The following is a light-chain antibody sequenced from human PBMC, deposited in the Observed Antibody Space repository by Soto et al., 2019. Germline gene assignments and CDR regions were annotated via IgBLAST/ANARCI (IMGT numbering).Light chain of an antibody. CDR2: GAS. V-gene: IGKV3-20*01. CDR1: QSVSSSY. J-gene: IGKJ2*01. CDR3: QQYGNPPPNA. Sequence: EIVLTQSPGTLSLYPGERATLSCRASQSVSSSYLARYQQKPGQAPRVLIHGASSRATGIPDRFSGSGSGTDFTLTISRLEPEDFAVYFCQQYGNPPPNAFGQGTKVEIK.